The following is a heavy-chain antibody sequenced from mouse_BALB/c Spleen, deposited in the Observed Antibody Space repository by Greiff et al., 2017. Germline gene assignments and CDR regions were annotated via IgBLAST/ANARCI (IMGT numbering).Heavy chain of an antibody. CDR3: STGTGYAMDY. V-gene: IGHV1-15*01. Sequence: VKLQESGAELVRPGASVTLSCKASGYTFTDYEMHWVKQTPVHGLEWIGAIDPETGGTAYNQKFKGKATLTVDKSSSTAYMQLSSLTSEDSAVYYCSTGTGYAMDYWGQGTSVTVSS. CDR1: GYTFTDYE. D-gene: IGHD4-1*01. J-gene: IGHJ4*01. CDR2: IDPETGGT.